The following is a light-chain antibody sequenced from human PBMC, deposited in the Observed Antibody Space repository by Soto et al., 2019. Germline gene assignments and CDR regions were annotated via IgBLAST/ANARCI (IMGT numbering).Light chain of an antibody. J-gene: IGKJ5*01. CDR1: QSVSSS. Sequence: EIMMTQSPATLSVSPGERATLSCRATQSVSSSLAWYQQKPGQAPRLLIYGASTRATGIPARFSGSGSGTEFTLAISSLEPEDFAVYYCQQRSNWPPITFGQGTRLEIK. CDR2: GAS. V-gene: IGKV3-15*01. CDR3: QQRSNWPPIT.